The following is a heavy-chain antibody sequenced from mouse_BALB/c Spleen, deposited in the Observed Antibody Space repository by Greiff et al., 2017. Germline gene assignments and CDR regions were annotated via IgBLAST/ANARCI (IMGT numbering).Heavy chain of an antibody. V-gene: IGHV1-31*01. Sequence: VQLQQSGPELVKPGASVKISCKASGYSFTGYYMHWVKQSHVKSLEWIGRINPYNGATSYNQNFKDKASLTVDKSSSTAYMELHSLTSEDSAVYYCAIGYDRAMDYWGQGTSVTVSA. CDR1: GYSFTGYY. J-gene: IGHJ4*01. D-gene: IGHD2-2*01. CDR3: AIGYDRAMDY. CDR2: INPYNGAT.